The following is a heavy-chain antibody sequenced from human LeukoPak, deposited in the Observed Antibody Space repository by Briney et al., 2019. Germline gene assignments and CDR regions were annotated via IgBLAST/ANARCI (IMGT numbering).Heavy chain of an antibody. D-gene: IGHD4-17*01. V-gene: IGHV1-18*04. CDR1: GYTFTSYG. CDR2: ISAYNGNT. J-gene: IGHJ3*02. CDR3: ARLGKGDYGDFLDRYAFDI. Sequence: ASVKVSCKASGYTFTSYGISWVRQAPGQGLEWMGWISAYNGNTNYAQKFQGRVTMTRDTSISTAYMELSRLRSDDTAVYYCARLGKGDYGDFLDRYAFDIWGQGTMVTVSS.